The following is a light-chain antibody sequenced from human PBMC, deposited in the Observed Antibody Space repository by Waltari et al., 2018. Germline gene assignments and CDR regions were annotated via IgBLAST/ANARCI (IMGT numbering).Light chain of an antibody. V-gene: IGLV2-14*03. CDR2: DVS. Sequence: QSALTQAASVSGSPGQSITFSCTGAFSDVGAYDYVSWYQQLPGRAPKLLIYDVSHRPSGVSDRLSGSKSGNTASLTISGLQPEDGADYYCSSYTTRGTWVFGGGTKLTVL. J-gene: IGLJ3*02. CDR3: SSYTTRGTWV. CDR1: FSDVGAYDY.